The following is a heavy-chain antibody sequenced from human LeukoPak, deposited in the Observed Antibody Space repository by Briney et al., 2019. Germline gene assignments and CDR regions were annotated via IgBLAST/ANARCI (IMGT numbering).Heavy chain of an antibody. V-gene: IGHV3-23*01. CDR3: AKDRLDPRNYFDY. CDR1: GFTFSSYA. J-gene: IGHJ4*02. D-gene: IGHD6-19*01. Sequence: GGSLRLSCAASGFTFSSYAMSWVRQAPGKGLEWVSAISGRGGSTYYADSVKGRFTISRDNSKNTLYLQMNSLRAEDTAVYYCAKDRLDPRNYFDYWGLGTLVTVSS. CDR2: ISGRGGST.